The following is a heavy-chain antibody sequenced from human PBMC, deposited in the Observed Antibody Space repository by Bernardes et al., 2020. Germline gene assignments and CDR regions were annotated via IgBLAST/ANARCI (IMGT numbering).Heavy chain of an antibody. V-gene: IGHV3-21*01. CDR1: GFTFRSYS. D-gene: IGHD5-12*01. CDR3: ARGVDGDGYKLADY. J-gene: IGHJ4*02. Sequence: GGSLRLSCAASGFTFRSYSMIWVRQAPGEGLEWVSSISSSTTYIYYADSLKGRFTISRDNARNSLYLQMNSLRAEDTAVYYCARGVDGDGYKLADYWGQGTLVTVSS. CDR2: ISSSTTYI.